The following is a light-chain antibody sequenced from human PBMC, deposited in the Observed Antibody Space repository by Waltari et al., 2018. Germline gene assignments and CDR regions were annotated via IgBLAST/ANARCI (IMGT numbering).Light chain of an antibody. CDR1: QSLSAY. CDR3: QQSYTPLLT. V-gene: IGKV1-39*01. J-gene: IGKJ4*01. Sequence: DIQMTQSPSSLSAFVGDRITIPCRASQSLSAYLNWYQQTQSTAPKLLIFAASNLQSGVPSRFSGSGSGTDFTLTISSLQPEDFATYYCQQSYTPLLTFGGGTKVEIK. CDR2: AAS.